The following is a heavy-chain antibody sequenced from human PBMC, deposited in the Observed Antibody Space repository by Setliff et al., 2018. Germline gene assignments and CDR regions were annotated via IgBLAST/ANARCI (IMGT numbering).Heavy chain of an antibody. D-gene: IGHD6-19*01. CDR1: GYTFTSYA. CDR3: ARETPTLAVAGDIFDY. V-gene: IGHV7-4-1*02. Sequence: GASVKVSCKASGYTFTSYAMNWVRQAPGQGLEWMGWINTNTGNPTYAQGFTGRFVLSLDTSVSTAYLQISSLKAEDTAVYYCARETPTLAVAGDIFDYWGQGTLVTVSS. J-gene: IGHJ4*02. CDR2: INTNTGNP.